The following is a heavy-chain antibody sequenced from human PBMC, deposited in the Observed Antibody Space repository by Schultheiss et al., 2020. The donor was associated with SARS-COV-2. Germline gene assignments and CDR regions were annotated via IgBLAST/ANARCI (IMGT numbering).Heavy chain of an antibody. CDR2: IKQDGSEK. Sequence: GGSLRLSCAASGFTFSSYWMSWVRQAPGKGLEWVANIKQDGSEKYYVDSVKGRFTISRDNAKNSLYLQMNSLRAEDTAVYYCARDLRARGTYYYDSSGDYWGQGTLVTVSS. V-gene: IGHV3-7*01. D-gene: IGHD3-22*01. CDR3: ARDLRARGTYYYDSSGDY. J-gene: IGHJ4*02. CDR1: GFTFSSYW.